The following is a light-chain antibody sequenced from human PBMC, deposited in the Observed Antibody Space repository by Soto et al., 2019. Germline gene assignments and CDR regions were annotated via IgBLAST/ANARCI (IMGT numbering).Light chain of an antibody. Sequence: DIRMTHSPSTLSASVGDRVTITCRASQSINSWLAWYQQKPGKAPQILIYDASTLKSGVPSRFSASGSGKEFPLIISGLQPDYFVIHYSQQYTRYSWTLGRGPKVEI. V-gene: IGKV1-5*01. CDR1: QSINSW. CDR2: DAS. J-gene: IGKJ1*01. CDR3: QQYTRYSWT.